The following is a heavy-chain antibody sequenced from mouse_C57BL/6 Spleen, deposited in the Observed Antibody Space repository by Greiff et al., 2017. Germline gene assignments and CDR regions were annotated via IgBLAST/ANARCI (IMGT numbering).Heavy chain of an antibody. V-gene: IGHV3-1*01. CDR3: ARRDGYYWYFDV. Sequence: DVKLQESGPGMVKPSQSLSLTCTVTGYSITSGYDWHWIRHFPGNKLEWMGYISYSGSTNYNPSLKSRISITHDTSKNHFFLTLNSVTTEDTATYYCARRDGYYWYFDVWGTGTTVTVSS. CDR1: GYSITSGYD. CDR2: ISYSGST. D-gene: IGHD2-3*01. J-gene: IGHJ1*03.